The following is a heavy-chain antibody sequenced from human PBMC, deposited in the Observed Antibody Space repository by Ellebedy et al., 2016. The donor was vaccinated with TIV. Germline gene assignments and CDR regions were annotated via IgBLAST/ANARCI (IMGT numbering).Heavy chain of an antibody. D-gene: IGHD6-19*01. V-gene: IGHV1-69*13. CDR3: ARDGPEAQKSPAVADY. J-gene: IGHJ4*02. CDR1: GGTFSSYA. CDR2: IIPIFGTA. Sequence: SVKVSXXASGGTFSSYAISWVRQAPGQGLEWMGGIIPIFGTANYAQKFQGRVTITADESTSTAYMELSSLRSEDTAVYYCARDGPEAQKSPAVADYWGQGTLVTVSS.